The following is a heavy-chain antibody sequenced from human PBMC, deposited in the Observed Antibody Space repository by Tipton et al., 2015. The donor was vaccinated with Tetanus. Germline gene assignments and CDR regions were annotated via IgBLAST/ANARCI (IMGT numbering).Heavy chain of an antibody. CDR1: GYSFTSYW. Sequence: QLVQSGAEVKKPGESLKISCKGSGYSFTSYWIGWVRQMPGKGLEWMGIIYPGDSDTRYSPSFQGQVTISADKSISTAYLQWSSLKASDTAMYYCARLGRTLITICGVVVPTEPFDYWGQGTLVTVSS. D-gene: IGHD3-3*01. CDR2: IYPGDSDT. J-gene: IGHJ4*02. CDR3: ARLGRTLITICGVVVPTEPFDY. V-gene: IGHV5-51*01.